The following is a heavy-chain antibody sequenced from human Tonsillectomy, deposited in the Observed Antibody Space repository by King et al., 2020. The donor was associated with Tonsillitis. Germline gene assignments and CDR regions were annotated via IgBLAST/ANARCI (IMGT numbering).Heavy chain of an antibody. D-gene: IGHD4/OR15-4a*01. CDR1: GGSFSDFY. V-gene: IGHV4-34*01. J-gene: IGHJ5*02. Sequence: VQLQQWGAGLLKPSETLSLPCAVYGGSFSDFYWSWMRQPPGKGLEWIGETNHTGRNNYNPSLKSRVTISVDTSKNQFSLKPSSSTAADTAVYYCASISEGHDHGTCAHYASNCFDPWGQGTLVTVSS. CDR3: ASISEGHDHGTCAHYASNCFDP. CDR2: TNHTGRN.